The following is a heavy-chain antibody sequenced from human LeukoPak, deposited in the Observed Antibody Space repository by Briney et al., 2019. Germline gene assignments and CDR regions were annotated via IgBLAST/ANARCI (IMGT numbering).Heavy chain of an antibody. CDR2: INAGNGNT. D-gene: IGHD3-10*01. Sequence: ASVTVSFKASGYTFTNYAMHWVRQAPGQRLEWMGWINAGNGNTKYSQKFQGRVTITRDTYASTAYMELSSLRSEDTAVYYCARELLWFGELAFDIWGQGTMVTVSS. J-gene: IGHJ3*02. V-gene: IGHV1-3*01. CDR1: GYTFTNYA. CDR3: ARELLWFGELAFDI.